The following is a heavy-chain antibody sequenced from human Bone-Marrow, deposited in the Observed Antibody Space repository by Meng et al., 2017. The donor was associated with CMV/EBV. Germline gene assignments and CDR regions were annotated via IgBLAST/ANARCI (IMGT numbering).Heavy chain of an antibody. J-gene: IGHJ4*02. CDR3: ARDLLGGYGSSTSYPIFDY. CDR2: ISAYNGNT. CDR1: GYSFTSYY. V-gene: IGHV1-18*04. D-gene: IGHD2-2*01. Sequence: ASVKVSCKASGYSFTSYYMHWVRQAPGQGLEWMGWISAYNGNTNYAQKLQGRVTMTTDTSTSTAYMELRSLRSDDTAVYYCARDLLGGYGSSTSYPIFDYWGQGTLVTVSS.